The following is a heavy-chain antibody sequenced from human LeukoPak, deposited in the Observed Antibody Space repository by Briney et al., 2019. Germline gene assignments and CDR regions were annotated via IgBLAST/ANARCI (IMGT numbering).Heavy chain of an antibody. CDR2: IYYSGST. D-gene: IGHD2-15*01. CDR1: GGSINSGGYY. Sequence: SQTLSLTCTVSGGSINSGGYYWSWIRQHPGKGLEWIGYIYYSGSTYYNPSLKSRVTISIDTSKNQFSLKLSSVTAADTAVYYCARDGGYCSGGNCFDAFDIWGQGTMVTVSS. V-gene: IGHV4-31*03. J-gene: IGHJ3*02. CDR3: ARDGGYCSGGNCFDAFDI.